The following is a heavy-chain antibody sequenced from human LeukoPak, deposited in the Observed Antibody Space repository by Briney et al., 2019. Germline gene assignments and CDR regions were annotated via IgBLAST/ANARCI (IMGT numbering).Heavy chain of an antibody. CDR1: GFTFSSYG. CDR2: VSYDGSNK. V-gene: IGHV3-30*18. J-gene: IGHJ6*02. D-gene: IGHD6-19*01. Sequence: QPGRSLTLSCAASGFTFSSYGMHWVRHAPGEGLEWVAVVSYDGSNKDYADSVKGRFTISRDNSKNTLYLQMNSLRAEDTAVYYCVKDPIAVAGNNYYRMDVWGQGTTVSVSS. CDR3: VKDPIAVAGNNYYRMDV.